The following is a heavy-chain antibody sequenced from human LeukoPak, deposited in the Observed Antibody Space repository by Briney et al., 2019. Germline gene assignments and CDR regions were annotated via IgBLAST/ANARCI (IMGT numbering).Heavy chain of an antibody. CDR1: GFTFSTFS. V-gene: IGHV3-21*01. J-gene: IGHJ5*02. D-gene: IGHD2-2*01. CDR2: ISGRSNYI. Sequence: GGSLRLSCAASGFTFSTFSMNWVRQAPGKGLEWVSSISGRSNYIFYADSAKGRFTISRDNAENSLYLLLNSLRVEDTAVYYCARGSTLGSCTSSSCHNWFDTWGKGNLVTVSS. CDR3: ARGSTLGSCTSSSCHNWFDT.